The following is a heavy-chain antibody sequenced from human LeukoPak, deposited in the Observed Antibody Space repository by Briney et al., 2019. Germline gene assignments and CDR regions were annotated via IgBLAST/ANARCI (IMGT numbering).Heavy chain of an antibody. CDR2: TWYDGSNK. V-gene: IGHV3-33*06. CDR1: GFTFSSYG. Sequence: PGRSLRLSCAASGFTFSSYGMHWVRQAPGKGLEWVAVTWYDGSNKYYADSVKGRFTISRDNSKNTLYLQMNSLRAEDTAVYYCAKDHDFWSGNPDYWGQGTLVTVSS. J-gene: IGHJ4*02. D-gene: IGHD3-3*01. CDR3: AKDHDFWSGNPDY.